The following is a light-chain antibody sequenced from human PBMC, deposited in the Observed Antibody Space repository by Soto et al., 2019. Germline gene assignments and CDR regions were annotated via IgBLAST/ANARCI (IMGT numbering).Light chain of an antibody. Sequence: EIAMTQSPATLSVSPGERATLSCRASQSVSSNLAWYQQKPGQAPRLLIYGASTRATEVPVRFSGSGSGTEFTLTISSLQSEDFAIYYCQHYNDWPQTFGQGTKVEIK. CDR1: QSVSSN. CDR3: QHYNDWPQT. J-gene: IGKJ1*01. CDR2: GAS. V-gene: IGKV3-15*01.